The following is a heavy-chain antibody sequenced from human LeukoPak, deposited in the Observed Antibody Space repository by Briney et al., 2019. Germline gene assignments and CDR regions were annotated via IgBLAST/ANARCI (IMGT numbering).Heavy chain of an antibody. CDR1: GYTFTSYA. CDR3: ARDLVTGDWTPYFDY. J-gene: IGHJ4*02. D-gene: IGHD7-27*01. CDR2: INTNTGNP. V-gene: IGHV7-4-1*02. Sequence: ASVKVSCKASGYTFTSYAMNWVRQAPGQGLEWMGWINTNTGNPTYAQGFTGRFVFSLDTSVSTAYLQISSLKAEDTAVYYCARDLVTGDWTPYFDYWGQGTLVTVSS.